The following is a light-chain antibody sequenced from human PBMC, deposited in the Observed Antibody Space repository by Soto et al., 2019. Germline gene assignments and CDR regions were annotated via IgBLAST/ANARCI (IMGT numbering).Light chain of an antibody. CDR2: GAS. CDR3: QQYGSSPWT. CDR1: QTVSNSY. J-gene: IGKJ1*01. V-gene: IGKV3-20*01. Sequence: EIVLTQSPGTLSLSPGERATLSCRARQTVSNSYIAWYQQKPGQAPRLLIYGASSRATGIPDRFSGSGSGTDFTLTISRLEPEDFAVYYCQQYGSSPWTFGQGTKVEIQ.